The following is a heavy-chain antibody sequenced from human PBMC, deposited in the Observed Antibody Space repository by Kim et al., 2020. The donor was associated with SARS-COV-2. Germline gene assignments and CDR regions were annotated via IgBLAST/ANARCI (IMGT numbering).Heavy chain of an antibody. CDR3: ARTRITMVRGVPRSYGMDV. J-gene: IGHJ6*02. CDR1: GGSISSSNW. D-gene: IGHD3-10*01. CDR2: IYHSGST. Sequence: SETLSLTCAVSGGSISSSNWWSWVRQPPGKGLEWIGEIYHSGSTNYNPSLKSRVTISVDKSKNQFSLKLSSVTAADTAVYYCARTRITMVRGVPRSYGMDVWGQGTTVTVSS. V-gene: IGHV4-4*02.